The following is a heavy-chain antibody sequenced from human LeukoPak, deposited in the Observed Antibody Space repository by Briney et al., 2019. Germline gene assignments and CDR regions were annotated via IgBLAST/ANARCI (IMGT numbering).Heavy chain of an antibody. CDR1: GYTFTGYY. J-gene: IGHJ4*02. CDR2: INPNSGGT. D-gene: IGHD3-9*01. V-gene: IGHV1-2*02. Sequence: APVKVSCKASGYTFTGYYMHWVRQAPGQGLEWMGWINPNSGGTNYAQKFQGRVTMTRDTSISTAYMELSRLRSDDTAVYYCAREGYDILTGYYFDYWGQGTLVTVSS. CDR3: AREGYDILTGYYFDY.